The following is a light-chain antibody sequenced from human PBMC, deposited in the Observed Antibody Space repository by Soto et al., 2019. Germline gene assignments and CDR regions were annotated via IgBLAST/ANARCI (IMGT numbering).Light chain of an antibody. CDR1: QSISSW. Sequence: DIQMTQSPSTLPASVGDRVTITGRASQSISSWLAWYQQKPGKAPKLLIYKASSLESGVPSRFSGSGSGTEFTLTISSLQPDDFATYYCQQYNSYSGTFGQGTKVDIK. V-gene: IGKV1-5*03. J-gene: IGKJ1*01. CDR3: QQYNSYSGT. CDR2: KAS.